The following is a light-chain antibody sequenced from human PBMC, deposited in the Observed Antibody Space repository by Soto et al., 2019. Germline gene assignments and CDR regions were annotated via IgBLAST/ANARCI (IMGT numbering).Light chain of an antibody. CDR2: GAS. V-gene: IGKV3-15*01. CDR3: QQYSNWPRT. Sequence: EIVVTQSPATLSVSPGERATLSCTASQSVSTNLAWYQQKPGRAPRLLIYGASTRATGIPARFSGSGSGTEFTLTISSLQSEDFAVYHCQQYSNWPRTFGKGTKVEV. CDR1: QSVSTN. J-gene: IGKJ1*01.